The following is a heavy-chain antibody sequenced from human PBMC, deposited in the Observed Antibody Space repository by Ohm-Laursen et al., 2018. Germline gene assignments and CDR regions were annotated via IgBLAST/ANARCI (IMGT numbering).Heavy chain of an antibody. Sequence: SLRLSCAASGFTFSIYGIHWVRQAPGKGLEWVAVMWANGRDKYYADSVKGRFTVSRDNSKNTVYLQMNSLRAEDTAVYYCVRDRRGGSIELRAGGQGALVTVSS. CDR3: VRDRRGGSIELRA. CDR2: MWANGRDK. V-gene: IGHV3-33*01. D-gene: IGHD6-6*01. J-gene: IGHJ4*02. CDR1: GFTFSIYG.